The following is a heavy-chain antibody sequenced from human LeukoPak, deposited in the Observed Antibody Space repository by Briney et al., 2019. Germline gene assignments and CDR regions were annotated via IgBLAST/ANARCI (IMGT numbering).Heavy chain of an antibody. J-gene: IGHJ6*03. CDR1: GFTFSSYG. Sequence: GGSLRLSCAASGFTFSSYGMQWVRQAPGKGLEWGAVIWYDGSNKYYADSVKGRFTISRDNSKNTLYLQMNSLRAEDTAVYYCAKDGQNYYGSGSYYSGTYYYYYMDVWGKGNTVTVSS. CDR2: IWYDGSNK. CDR3: AKDGQNYYGSGSYYSGTYYYYYMDV. V-gene: IGHV3-33*06. D-gene: IGHD3-10*01.